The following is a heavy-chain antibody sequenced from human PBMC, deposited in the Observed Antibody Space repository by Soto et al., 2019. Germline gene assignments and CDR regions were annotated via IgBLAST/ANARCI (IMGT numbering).Heavy chain of an antibody. CDR1: GFTFSSYW. D-gene: IGHD1-26*01. CDR2: INSDGSST. J-gene: IGHJ2*01. Sequence: EVQLVESGGGLVQPGGSLRLSCAASGFTFSSYWMHWVRQAPGKGLVWVSRINSDGSSTSYADSVKGRFTISRDNAKNTLYRQMNSLRVEDTAVYYCARGGRLNWYVDLWGRGTLVTVSS. V-gene: IGHV3-74*01. CDR3: ARGGRLNWYVDL.